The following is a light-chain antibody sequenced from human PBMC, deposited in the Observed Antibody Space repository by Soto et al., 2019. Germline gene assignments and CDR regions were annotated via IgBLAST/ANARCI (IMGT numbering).Light chain of an antibody. Sequence: DIQMTQSPSTLSASVGDRVTITCRASQSISSWLAWYQQKPGKAPKLLIYDASSLESGVPSRFGVSGSVTEFTLTISSLQPDDVATYYCQQYNSYSWTFGQGTKVEIK. CDR3: QQYNSYSWT. CDR2: DAS. J-gene: IGKJ1*01. CDR1: QSISSW. V-gene: IGKV1-5*01.